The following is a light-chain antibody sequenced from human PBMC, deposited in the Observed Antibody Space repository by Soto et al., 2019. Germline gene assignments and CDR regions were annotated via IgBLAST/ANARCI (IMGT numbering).Light chain of an antibody. V-gene: IGLV2-14*01. J-gene: IGLJ1*01. CDR3: SSYTSSSTV. Sequence: QSALTQPASVSGSPGQSITISCTGTSSDVGGYNYVSWYQQHPGKAPKHMIYEVSNRPSGVSNRFSGSKSGNTASLTISGLQAEDEADYYCSSYTSSSTVFGTATKVTVL. CDR2: EVS. CDR1: SSDVGGYNY.